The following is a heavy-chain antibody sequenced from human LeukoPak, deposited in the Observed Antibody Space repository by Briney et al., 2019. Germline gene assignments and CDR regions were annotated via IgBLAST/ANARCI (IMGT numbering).Heavy chain of an antibody. CDR2: INSDGSST. V-gene: IGHV3-74*01. J-gene: IGHJ4*02. D-gene: IGHD3-10*01. CDR3: ARDLSEYGWFGELYY. Sequence: GGSLRLSCAASGFTFSSYWMHWVRQAPGKGLVWVSRINSDGSSTNYADSVKGRFTISRDNAKNTLYLQMNSLGAEDTAVYYCARDLSEYGWFGELYYWGQGTLVTASS. CDR1: GFTFSSYW.